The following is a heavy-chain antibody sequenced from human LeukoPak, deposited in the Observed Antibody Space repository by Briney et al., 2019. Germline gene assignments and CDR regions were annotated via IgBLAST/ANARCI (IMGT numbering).Heavy chain of an antibody. V-gene: IGHV1-2*02. J-gene: IGHJ4*02. CDR1: GYTFTGYY. CDR3: GRKSAARKTSEFDY. Sequence: ASVKVSCKASGYTFTGYYMHWVRQAPGQGLEWMGWIHPNSGGTNYAQKFQGRVTMTRDTSISTAYMELSRLTFDDTAVYYCGRKSAARKTSEFDYWGQGTLVTVSS. CDR2: IHPNSGGT. D-gene: IGHD6-6*01.